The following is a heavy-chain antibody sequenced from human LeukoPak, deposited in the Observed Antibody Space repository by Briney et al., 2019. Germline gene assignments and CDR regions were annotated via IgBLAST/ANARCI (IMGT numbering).Heavy chain of an antibody. CDR3: AKVDSYNLDY. D-gene: IGHD5-24*01. CDR2: ITGSGGST. Sequence: GSLRLSCAASGFTFSNYAMSWVRQTPEKGLEWVSTITGSGGSTYYPDSLKGRFTISRDNSKNTLYLQMNSLRAEDTAVYYCAKVDSYNLDYWGQGTLVTVSS. CDR1: GFTFSNYA. V-gene: IGHV3-23*01. J-gene: IGHJ4*02.